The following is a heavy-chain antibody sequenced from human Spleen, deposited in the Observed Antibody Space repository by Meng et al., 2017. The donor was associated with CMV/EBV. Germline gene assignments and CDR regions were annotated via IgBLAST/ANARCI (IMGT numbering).Heavy chain of an antibody. D-gene: IGHD6-6*01. CDR1: GGSISSSGHF. Sequence: SETLSLTCNVSGGSISSSGHFWGWIRQPPGKGLEWIGSIYYSGSTYYNPSLKSRVTISVDTSKNQFSLRLTSVTAADTAVYYCARDRDPSALSRYYYYGLDVWGQGTTVTVSS. CDR3: ARDRDPSALSRYYYYGLDV. CDR2: IYYSGST. V-gene: IGHV4-39*07. J-gene: IGHJ6*02.